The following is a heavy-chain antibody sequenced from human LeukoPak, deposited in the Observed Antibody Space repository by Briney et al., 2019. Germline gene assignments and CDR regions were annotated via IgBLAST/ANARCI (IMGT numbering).Heavy chain of an antibody. D-gene: IGHD6-6*01. Sequence: GGSLRLSCAASGFTFSSYGMHWVRQAPGKGLEWVAVISYDGSNKYYADSVKGRFTISRDNSKNTLYLQMNSLRAEDTAVYYCAKDLATKYTLDYWGQGTLVTVSS. CDR1: GFTFSSYG. V-gene: IGHV3-30*18. J-gene: IGHJ4*02. CDR2: ISYDGSNK. CDR3: AKDLATKYTLDY.